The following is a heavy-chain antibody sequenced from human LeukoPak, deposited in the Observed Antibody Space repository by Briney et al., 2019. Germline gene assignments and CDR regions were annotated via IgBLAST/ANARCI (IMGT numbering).Heavy chain of an antibody. CDR3: ASSTDYDFLGGP. CDR2: VNHSGIT. J-gene: IGHJ4*02. CDR1: GESLSGYY. D-gene: IGHD3-3*01. V-gene: IGHV4-34*01. Sequence: SETLSLTCAVYGESLSGYYWSWIRQPPAKGLECIGEVNHSGITSYSRSLKSRLSISVDTSKNQFSLKVNSVTAAHTAVYYCASSTDYDFLGGPWAQGILVTVSS.